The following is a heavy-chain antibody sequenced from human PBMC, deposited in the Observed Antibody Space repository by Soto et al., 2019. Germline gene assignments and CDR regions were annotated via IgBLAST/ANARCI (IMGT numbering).Heavy chain of an antibody. CDR3: ARVSGHSYYGVDV. CDR2: IYYGGNT. Sequence: QVQLQESGPGLVKPSETLSLTCNVFGGSISNGDYYWSWIRQPPGKGLQYIGYIYYGGNTNYNPSRTSGLTMSIDRSANHFSLTLTSVTAADTAVYYCARVSGHSYYGVDVWGQGTTVIVS. CDR1: GGSISNGDYY. J-gene: IGHJ6*02. V-gene: IGHV4-30-4*01.